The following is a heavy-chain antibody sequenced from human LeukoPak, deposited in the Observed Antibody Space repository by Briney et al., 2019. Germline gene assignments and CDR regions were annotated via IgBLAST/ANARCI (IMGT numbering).Heavy chain of an antibody. Sequence: GGSLRLSCAASGFTFSSYSMNWVRQAPGKGLEWVSSISSSSSYIYYADSVKGRFAISRDNAKNSLYLQMNSLRAEDTAVYYCARDMGYYYDSSGDYWGQGTLVTVSS. CDR3: ARDMGYYYDSSGDY. J-gene: IGHJ4*02. CDR1: GFTFSSYS. CDR2: ISSSSSYI. D-gene: IGHD3-22*01. V-gene: IGHV3-21*01.